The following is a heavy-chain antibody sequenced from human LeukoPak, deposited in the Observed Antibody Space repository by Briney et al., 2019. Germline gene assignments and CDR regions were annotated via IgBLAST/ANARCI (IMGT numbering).Heavy chain of an antibody. V-gene: IGHV3-23*01. CDR3: AKTIAGPFDY. CDR1: GFTFSSYA. D-gene: IGHD2-21*01. Sequence: TGGSLRLSCAASGFTFSSYAMSWVRQAPGKGLEWVSAIGGSGGSTYYADSVKGRFTISRDNSKNTLYLQMNSLRAEDTAVYYCAKTIAGPFDYWGQGTLVTVSS. J-gene: IGHJ4*02. CDR2: IGGSGGST.